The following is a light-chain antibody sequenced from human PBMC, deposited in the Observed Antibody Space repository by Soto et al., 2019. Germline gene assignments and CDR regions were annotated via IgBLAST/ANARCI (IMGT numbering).Light chain of an antibody. CDR1: SSDVGGYKY. CDR3: ISYTTRIAVI. CDR2: DVS. Sequence: QSALTQPASVSGSPGQSITISCTGSSSDVGGYKYVSWYQQHPGKAPKLIIYDVSNRPSGVSNRISGSKSGNTASLTISGLQAEDEADYYCISYTTRIAVIFGGGTKLTVL. J-gene: IGLJ2*01. V-gene: IGLV2-14*01.